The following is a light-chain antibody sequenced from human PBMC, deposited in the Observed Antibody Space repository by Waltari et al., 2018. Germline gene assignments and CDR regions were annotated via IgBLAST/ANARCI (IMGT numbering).Light chain of an antibody. CDR3: QQRGNWTPHT. CDR1: QSVGNY. J-gene: IGKJ2*01. CDR2: DAS. V-gene: IGKV3-11*01. Sequence: DIVLTQSPATLSLSQGDTATLPCRASQSVGNYLAWYQQKPGQPPRLLINDASNRATGVPARFRGSGSGTDFTLTIRSLEAEDFAVYYCQQRGNWTPHTFGQGARLEIK.